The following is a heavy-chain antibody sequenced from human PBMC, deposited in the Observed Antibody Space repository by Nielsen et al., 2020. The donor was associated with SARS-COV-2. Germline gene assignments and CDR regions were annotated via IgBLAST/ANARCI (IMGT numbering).Heavy chain of an antibody. V-gene: IGHV4-34*01. CDR2: INHSGST. CDR3: ALGKYYDFWSGYSIHWFDP. Sequence: SETLSLTCAVYGGSFSGYYWSWNRQPPGKGLEWIGEINHSGSTNYNPSLKSRVTISVDTSKNQFSLKLSSVTAADTAVYYCALGKYYDFWSGYSIHWFDPWGQGTLVTVSS. D-gene: IGHD3-3*01. J-gene: IGHJ5*02. CDR1: GGSFSGYY.